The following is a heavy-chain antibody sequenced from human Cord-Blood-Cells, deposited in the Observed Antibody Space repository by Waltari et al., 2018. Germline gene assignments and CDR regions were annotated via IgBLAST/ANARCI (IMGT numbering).Heavy chain of an antibody. Sequence: QVQLVQSWAEVKKPGASVKVSCKASGYTFTGYYMHWVRQAPGQGLEWMGRINPNSGGTNYAQKFQGRVTMTRDTSISTAYMELSRLRSDDTAVYYCARVKANWGPYFDYWGQGTLVTVSS. J-gene: IGHJ4*02. D-gene: IGHD7-27*01. CDR2: INPNSGGT. CDR3: ARVKANWGPYFDY. CDR1: GYTFTGYY. V-gene: IGHV1-2*06.